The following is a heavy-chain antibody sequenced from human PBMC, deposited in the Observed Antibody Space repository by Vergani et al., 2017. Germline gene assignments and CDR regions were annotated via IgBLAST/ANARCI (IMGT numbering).Heavy chain of an antibody. D-gene: IGHD3-9*01. CDR3: ARGTKGLVRYYYFDY. J-gene: IGHJ4*02. V-gene: IGHV3-7*01. Sequence: EVQLLESGGGLVQPGGSLRLSCAASGFTFSSYAMSWVRQAPGKGLEWVANIKQDGSEKYYVDSVKGRFTISRDNAKNSLYLQMNSLRAEDTAVYYCARGTKGLVRYYYFDYWGQGTLVTVSS. CDR2: IKQDGSEK. CDR1: GFTFSSYA.